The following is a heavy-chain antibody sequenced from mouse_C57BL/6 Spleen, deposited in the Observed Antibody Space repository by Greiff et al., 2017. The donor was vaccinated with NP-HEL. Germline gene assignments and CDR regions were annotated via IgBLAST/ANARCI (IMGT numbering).Heavy chain of an antibody. CDR2: IYPRSGNT. CDR1: GYTFTSYG. CDR3: AILGITTVVASFDY. J-gene: IGHJ2*01. D-gene: IGHD1-1*01. Sequence: QVQLQQSGAELARPGASVKLSCKASGYTFTSYGISWVKQRTGQGLEWIGEIYPRSGNTYYNEKFKGKATLTADKSSSTAYMELRSLTSEDSAVYFCAILGITTVVASFDYWGQGTTLTVSS. V-gene: IGHV1-81*01.